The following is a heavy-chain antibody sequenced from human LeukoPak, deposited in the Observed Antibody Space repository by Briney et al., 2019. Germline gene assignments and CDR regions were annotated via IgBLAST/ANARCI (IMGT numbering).Heavy chain of an antibody. CDR3: TSLRNGWELTD. V-gene: IGHV4-39*01. CDR1: GGSIIDSSYY. CDR2: IYYTGSA. J-gene: IGHJ4*02. Sequence: PSETLSLTCSVSGGSIIDSSYYWGWIRQPPGKGLESIGRIYYTGSAHYNPSLKSRVTISIGTYRDQFSLKLSSVTAADTAVYYCTSLRNGWELTDWGQGTLVTVSS. D-gene: IGHD4-23*01.